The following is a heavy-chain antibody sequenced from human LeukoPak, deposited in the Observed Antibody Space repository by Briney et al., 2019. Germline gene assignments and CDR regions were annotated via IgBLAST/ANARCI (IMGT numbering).Heavy chain of an antibody. V-gene: IGHV3-33*01. Sequence: PGGSLRLSCAASGFTFSSYGMHWVRQAPGKGLEWVAVIWYDGSNKYYADSVKGRFTISRDNSKNTLYLQMNSLRAEDTAVYYCASFDPYGYSYALDYWGQGTLVTVSS. J-gene: IGHJ4*02. CDR1: GFTFSSYG. CDR2: IWYDGSNK. D-gene: IGHD5-18*01. CDR3: ASFDPYGYSYALDY.